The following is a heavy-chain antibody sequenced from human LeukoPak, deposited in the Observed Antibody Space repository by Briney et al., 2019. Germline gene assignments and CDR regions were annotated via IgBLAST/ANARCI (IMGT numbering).Heavy chain of an antibody. J-gene: IGHJ3*02. CDR2: IYWDDDK. D-gene: IGHD1-26*01. V-gene: IGHV2-5*02. Sequence: ESGPTLVKPTQTLTLTCSFSTVSLTTGAVGVGWIRQPPGKALEWLALIYWDDDKRYSPSLKSRLTITKDTSKNQMVLTMTNMDPVDTATYYCAHKRRGSYLAAFDIWGQGTMVTVSS. CDR1: TVSLTTGAVG. CDR3: AHKRRGSYLAAFDI.